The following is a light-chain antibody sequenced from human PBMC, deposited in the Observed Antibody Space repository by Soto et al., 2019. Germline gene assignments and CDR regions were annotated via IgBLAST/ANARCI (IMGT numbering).Light chain of an antibody. CDR3: CSYAGSYTDV. CDR2: DVS. J-gene: IGLJ1*01. Sequence: QSALTQPRSVSGSPGQSVTISCTGTSSDVDGYNYVSWYQHHPGKAPKVMIYDVSKRPSGVPDRFSGSKSGNTASLTISGLQTEDEADYYCCSYAGSYTDVFGTGTKLTVL. CDR1: SSDVDGYNY. V-gene: IGLV2-11*01.